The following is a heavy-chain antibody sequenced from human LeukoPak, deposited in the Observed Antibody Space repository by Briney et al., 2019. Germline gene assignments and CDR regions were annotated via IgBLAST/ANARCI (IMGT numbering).Heavy chain of an antibody. CDR1: GFTVSSNY. V-gene: IGHV3-53*01. CDR2: IYSGGST. Sequence: PGGSLRLSCAASGFTVSSNYMSWVRQAPGKGLEWVSVIYSGGSTYYADSVKGRFTISRDNSKNTLYLQMNSLRAEDTAVYYCAKEDRIFGVVILPHFDYWGQGTLVTVSS. CDR3: AKEDRIFGVVILPHFDY. J-gene: IGHJ4*02. D-gene: IGHD3-3*01.